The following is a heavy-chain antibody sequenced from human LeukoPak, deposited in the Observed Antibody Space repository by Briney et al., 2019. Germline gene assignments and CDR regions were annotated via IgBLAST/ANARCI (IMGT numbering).Heavy chain of an antibody. Sequence: GGSLRLSCATSGFAFSNYAMGWVRQPPGKGLEWVSAISGSGDTTHYADSVKGRFTISRDNSKNTLFLQMNSLGAEDTAVYYCANLPSTKYLYGHNYGYLFNYWGQGTLVTFSS. CDR2: ISGSGDTT. CDR1: GFAFSNYA. V-gene: IGHV3-23*01. CDR3: ANLPSTKYLYGHNYGYLFNY. D-gene: IGHD5-18*01. J-gene: IGHJ4*02.